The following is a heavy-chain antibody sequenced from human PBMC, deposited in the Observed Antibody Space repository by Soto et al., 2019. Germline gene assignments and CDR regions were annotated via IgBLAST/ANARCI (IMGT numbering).Heavy chain of an antibody. CDR1: GFTFTSYS. CDR2: INSSSSTI. Sequence: EVQLVESGGGLVQPGGSLRLSCAASGFTFTSYSMNWVRQAPGKGLEWVSYINSSSSTIYYADSMKGRFTISRDHAKNSLYLQVNSLRDEDTAVYYCVRGGATIFDYWGRGTLVTVSS. D-gene: IGHD1-26*01. J-gene: IGHJ4*02. CDR3: VRGGATIFDY. V-gene: IGHV3-48*02.